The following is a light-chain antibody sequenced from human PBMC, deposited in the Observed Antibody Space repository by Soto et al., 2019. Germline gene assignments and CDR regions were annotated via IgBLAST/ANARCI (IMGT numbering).Light chain of an antibody. CDR2: AVS. V-gene: IGKV1-39*01. J-gene: IGKJ4*01. Sequence: DIQMTQSPSSLSASVGDRVTITCRASHSLNSYLNWYQQKPGRAPKLLIYAVSIVQSGVPSRFSAGGSGTEFTLTISSLQPEDVGSYFCHQSYSAPLTFGGGTKVE. CDR3: HQSYSAPLT. CDR1: HSLNSY.